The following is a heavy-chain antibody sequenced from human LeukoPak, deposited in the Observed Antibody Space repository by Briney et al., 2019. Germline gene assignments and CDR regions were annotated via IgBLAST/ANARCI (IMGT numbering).Heavy chain of an antibody. CDR2: ISGSGDNT. J-gene: IGHJ4*02. CDR1: GFTFSSYA. Sequence: GGSLRLSCAASGFTFSSYAMSWVRQAPGKGLEWVSGISGSGDNTYYADSVKGRFTISRDNSKNTLYEQVNSLGTEDTAAYYCAKGSYYDSSGSFYFDYWGQGTLVTVSS. D-gene: IGHD3-22*01. CDR3: AKGSYYDSSGSFYFDY. V-gene: IGHV3-23*01.